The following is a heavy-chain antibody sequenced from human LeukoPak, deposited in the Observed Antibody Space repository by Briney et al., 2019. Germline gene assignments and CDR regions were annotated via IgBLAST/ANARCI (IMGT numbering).Heavy chain of an antibody. CDR1: GFTFSSYA. D-gene: IGHD3-10*01. CDR2: ISSDGGST. Sequence: GGSLRLSCAASGFTFSSYAMHWVRQAPGKGLEYVSAISSDGGSTYYANSVEGRFTISRDNSKNTLYLQMGSLRAEDMAVYYCARGPDVLWFGESAFDYWGQGTLVTVSS. V-gene: IGHV3-64*01. J-gene: IGHJ4*02. CDR3: ARGPDVLWFGESAFDY.